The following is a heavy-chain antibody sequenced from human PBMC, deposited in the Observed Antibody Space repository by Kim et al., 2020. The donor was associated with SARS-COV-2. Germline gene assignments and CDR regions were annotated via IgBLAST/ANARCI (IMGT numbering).Heavy chain of an antibody. CDR3: VQGGGGLDN. CDR2: MRENGGEK. CDR1: GFTFSNYW. J-gene: IGHJ4*02. Sequence: GGSLRLSCEVSGFTFSNYWMSWVRQAPGKGLEWVANMRENGGEKNYVDSVKGRFTISKDDAKNSLYLQMNSLRVDDTAVYYCVQGGGGLDNWGQGTLVTV. D-gene: IGHD3-16*01. V-gene: IGHV3-7*01.